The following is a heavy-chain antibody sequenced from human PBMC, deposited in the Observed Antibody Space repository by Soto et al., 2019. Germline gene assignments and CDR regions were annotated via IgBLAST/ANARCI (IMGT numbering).Heavy chain of an antibody. CDR3: ARVQYYDFWSGYQNYYYYYMDV. V-gene: IGHV4-59*08. Sequence: SETLSLTCTVSGGSISSYYWSWIRQPPGKGLEWIGYIYYSGSTNYNPSLKSRVTISVDTSKNQFSLKLSSVTAADTAVYYCARVQYYDFWSGYQNYYYYYMDVWGKGTKVTVSS. J-gene: IGHJ6*03. CDR2: IYYSGST. D-gene: IGHD3-3*01. CDR1: GGSISSYY.